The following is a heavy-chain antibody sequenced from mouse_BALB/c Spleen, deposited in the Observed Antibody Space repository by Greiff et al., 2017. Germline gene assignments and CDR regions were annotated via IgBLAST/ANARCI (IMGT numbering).Heavy chain of an antibody. CDR3: ARDQGDYYAMDY. Sequence: EVHLVESGGGLVQPGGSLKLSCAASGFTFSSYGMSWVRQTPDKRLELVATINSNGGSTYYPDSVKGRFTISRDNAKNTLYLQMSSLKSEDTAMYYCARDQGDYYAMDYWGQGTSVTVSS. CDR2: INSNGGST. CDR1: GFTFSSYG. J-gene: IGHJ4*01. V-gene: IGHV5-6-3*01.